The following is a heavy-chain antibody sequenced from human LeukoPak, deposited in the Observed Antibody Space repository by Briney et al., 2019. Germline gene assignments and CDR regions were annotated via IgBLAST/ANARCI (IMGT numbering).Heavy chain of an antibody. CDR2: ISYDGNNK. Sequence: PGRSLRLSCAASGFTFSSYVMHWVRQAPGKGLEWVAIISYDGNNKYYADSVKGRFTMSRDNSKNTLYLQMNTLRVEDTAVYYCAKRNGFWGQGTLVTVSS. CDR3: AKRNGF. J-gene: IGHJ4*02. D-gene: IGHD1-1*01. V-gene: IGHV3-30*18. CDR1: GFTFSSYV.